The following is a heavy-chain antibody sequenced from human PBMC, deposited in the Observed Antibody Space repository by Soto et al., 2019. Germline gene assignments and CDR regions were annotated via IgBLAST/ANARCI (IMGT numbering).Heavy chain of an antibody. CDR2: INPNSGGT. D-gene: IGHD6-6*01. Sequence: GASVKVSCKASGYTFTGYYMHWVRQAPGQGLEWMGWINPNSGGTNYAQKFQGRVTMTRDTSISTAYMELSRLRSDDTAVYYCARAKSIAALTYYYYYGMDVWGQGTTVTVS. V-gene: IGHV1-2*02. J-gene: IGHJ6*02. CDR3: ARAKSIAALTYYYYYGMDV. CDR1: GYTFTGYY.